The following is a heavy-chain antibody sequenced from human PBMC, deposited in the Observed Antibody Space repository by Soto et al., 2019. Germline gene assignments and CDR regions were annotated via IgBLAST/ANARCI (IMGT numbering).Heavy chain of an antibody. Sequence: ASVKVSFKASGYTFTSYGISWVRQAPGQGLEWMGWISAYNGNTNYAQELQGRVTMTTDTSTSTAYMELRSLRSDDTAVYYCARVPELFHYYYYMDVWGKGTTVTVSS. CDR2: ISAYNGNT. CDR1: GYTFTSYG. CDR3: ARVPELFHYYYYMDV. J-gene: IGHJ6*03. V-gene: IGHV1-18*01. D-gene: IGHD1-26*01.